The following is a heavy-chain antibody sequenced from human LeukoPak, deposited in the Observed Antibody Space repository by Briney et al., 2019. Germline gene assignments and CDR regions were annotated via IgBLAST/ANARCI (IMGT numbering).Heavy chain of an antibody. CDR3: AQGQLLYRRWFDR. Sequence: PSETLSLTCAVSGYSISSGYYWGWIRPPPGKGLEWIGSIYHSWSTYYNPSLKSRVTISVDTSKNQFSVKLSSVSAADTAVYYCAQGQLLYRRWFDRWGQGTLVTVSS. D-gene: IGHD2-2*02. CDR2: IYHSWST. CDR1: GYSISSGYY. V-gene: IGHV4-38-2*01. J-gene: IGHJ5*02.